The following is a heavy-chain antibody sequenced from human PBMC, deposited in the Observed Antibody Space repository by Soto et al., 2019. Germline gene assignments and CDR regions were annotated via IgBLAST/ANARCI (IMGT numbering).Heavy chain of an antibody. V-gene: IGHV4-59*01. CDR3: AKGGWRLFDI. CDR2: IYYSGST. Sequence: QVQLQESGPGLVKPSETLSLTCTVSGGSISSYYWSWIRQPPGKGLEWIGYIYYSGSTNYNPSLKSRVTISVDTSKNQFSLKLRSVTAADTAVYYCAKGGWRLFDICGQGTMVTVSS. D-gene: IGHD3-3*01. CDR1: GGSISSYY. J-gene: IGHJ3*02.